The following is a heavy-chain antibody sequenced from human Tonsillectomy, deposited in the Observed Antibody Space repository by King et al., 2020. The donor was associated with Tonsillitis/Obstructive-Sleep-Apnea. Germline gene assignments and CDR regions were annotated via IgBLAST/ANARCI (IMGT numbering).Heavy chain of an antibody. CDR2: ISDNGAGT. CDR3: AGGPAGADYYYMDV. J-gene: IGHJ6*03. CDR1: GFTFTSYA. V-gene: IGHV3-23*04. D-gene: IGHD6-19*01. Sequence: VQLVESGGGSVQPGGSLRLSCAASGFTFTSYAMTWVRQAPGKGLEWVSSISDNGAGTHYADSVKGRFTISRDNSKNTLYLQMNSRRVDDTAVYYCAGGPAGADYYYMDVWGKGTTVTVSS.